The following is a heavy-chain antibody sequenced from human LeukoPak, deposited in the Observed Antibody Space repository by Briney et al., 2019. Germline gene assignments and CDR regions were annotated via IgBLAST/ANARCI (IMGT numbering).Heavy chain of an antibody. CDR2: ISGSGGRT. Sequence: GGSLRLSCAASGFTFSSYAMSWVRQAPGKGLEWVSNISGSGGRTYYADSVKGRFTISRDNSKNTLYLQMNSLRAEDTAVYYCAKLADDSSGNDAFDIWGQGTMVTVSS. V-gene: IGHV3-23*01. CDR3: AKLADDSSGNDAFDI. D-gene: IGHD3-22*01. J-gene: IGHJ3*02. CDR1: GFTFSSYA.